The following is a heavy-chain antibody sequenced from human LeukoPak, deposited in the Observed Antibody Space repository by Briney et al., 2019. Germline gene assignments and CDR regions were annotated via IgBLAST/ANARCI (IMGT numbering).Heavy chain of an antibody. CDR3: ARDQNYYGSGSPIDY. CDR1: GYTFTGYY. Sequence: ASVKVSCKASGYTFTGYYMHWVRQAPGQGLEWMGWINPNSGGTNYAQKFQGRVTMTSDTSISTAYMELSRLRSDDTAVYYCARDQNYYGSGSPIDYWGQGTLVTVSS. D-gene: IGHD3-10*01. V-gene: IGHV1-2*02. J-gene: IGHJ4*02. CDR2: INPNSGGT.